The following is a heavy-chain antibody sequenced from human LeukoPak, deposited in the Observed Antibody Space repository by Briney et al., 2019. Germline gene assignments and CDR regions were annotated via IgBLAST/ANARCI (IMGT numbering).Heavy chain of an antibody. D-gene: IGHD6-25*01. V-gene: IGHV3-30*04. CDR2: ISYDGSNK. CDR3: ARDTAKTLDY. Sequence: GRSLRLSCAASGFTFSSYAMHWVRQAPGKGLEWVAVISYDGSNKYYADSVKGRFTISRDNSKNTLYLQMNSLRAEDTAVYYCARDTAKTLDYWGQGTLVTVSS. CDR1: GFTFSSYA. J-gene: IGHJ4*02.